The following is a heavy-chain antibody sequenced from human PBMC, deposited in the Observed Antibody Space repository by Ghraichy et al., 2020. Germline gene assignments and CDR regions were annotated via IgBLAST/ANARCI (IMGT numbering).Heavy chain of an antibody. CDR2: IIPIFGTA. D-gene: IGHD3-3*01. CDR1: GGTFSSYA. V-gene: IGHV1-69*05. J-gene: IGHJ4*02. CDR3: ARVFPYYDFWSGSRASGHFDY. Sequence: SVKVSCKASGGTFSSYAISWVRQAPGQGLEWMGGIIPIFGTANYAQKFQGRVTITTDESTSTAYMELSSLRSEDTAVYYCARVFPYYDFWSGSRASGHFDYWGQGTLVTVSS.